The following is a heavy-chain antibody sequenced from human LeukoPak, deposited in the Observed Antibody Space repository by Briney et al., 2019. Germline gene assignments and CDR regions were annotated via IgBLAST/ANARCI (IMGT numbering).Heavy chain of an antibody. J-gene: IGHJ4*02. Sequence: GGSLRLSCAASGFTFSTFAMIWVRQPPGKGLEWVSSIFRSGGEIHYADSVKGRFTIFRDNSKSTLTLQMNSLRAEDTAIYYCATYRQVLLPFESWGQGTLVTVSS. D-gene: IGHD2-8*02. V-gene: IGHV3-23*01. CDR1: GFTFSTFA. CDR2: IFRSGGEI. CDR3: ATYRQVLLPFES.